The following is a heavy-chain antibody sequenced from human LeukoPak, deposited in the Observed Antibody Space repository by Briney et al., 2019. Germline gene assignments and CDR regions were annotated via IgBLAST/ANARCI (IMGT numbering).Heavy chain of an antibody. V-gene: IGHV3-72*01. CDR3: ARDGGEGDNSAFDI. CDR1: GVTLSDHH. J-gene: IGHJ3*02. D-gene: IGHD3-16*01. CDR2: TRDKARSYRT. Sequence: GGSLRLSCAASGVTLSDHHVGWVRQAPGKGLEWIGRTRDKARSYRTEYAASVDGRLSISRDDSKNAVYLQMSSLKTEDTAVYYCARDGGEGDNSAFDIWGQGTVVTVSS.